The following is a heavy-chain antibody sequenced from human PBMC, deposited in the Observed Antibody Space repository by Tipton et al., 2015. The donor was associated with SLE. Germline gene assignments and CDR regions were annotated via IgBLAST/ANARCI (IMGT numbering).Heavy chain of an antibody. Sequence: TLSLTCTVSGGSISSSSYYWSWIRQPAGKGLGWIGRIYTSGSTNYNPSFKSRVTISVDTSKNQFSLKLSSVTAADTAVYYCAREWAGSPAAFDIWGQGTMVTVSS. CDR2: IYTSGST. D-gene: IGHD1-26*01. V-gene: IGHV4-61*02. CDR3: AREWAGSPAAFDI. J-gene: IGHJ3*02. CDR1: GGSISSSSYY.